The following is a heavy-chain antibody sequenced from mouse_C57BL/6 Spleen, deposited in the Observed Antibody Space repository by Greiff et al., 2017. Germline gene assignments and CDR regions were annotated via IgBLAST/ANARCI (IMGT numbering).Heavy chain of an antibody. CDR2: IRSKSNNYAT. V-gene: IGHV10-1*01. J-gene: IGHJ4*01. Sequence: DVKLQESGGGLVQPKGSLKLSCAASGFSFNTYAMNWVRQAPGKGLEWVARIRSKSNNYATYYADSVKDRFTISRDDSESMLYLQMNNLKTDDTAMDYCVRTVVAEAMDYWGQGTSVTVSS. CDR3: VRTVVAEAMDY. D-gene: IGHD1-1*01. CDR1: GFSFNTYA.